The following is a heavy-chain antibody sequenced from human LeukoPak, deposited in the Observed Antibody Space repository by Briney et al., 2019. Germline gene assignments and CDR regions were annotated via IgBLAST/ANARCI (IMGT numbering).Heavy chain of an antibody. CDR1: GFTFSSYW. V-gene: IGHV3-74*01. CDR3: ARDGSLPDY. CDR2: IDTDEGST. J-gene: IGHJ4*02. Sequence: GGSLRLSCAASGFTFSSYWMHWVRQAPGKGLVWVSRIDTDEGSTSYADSVKGRFTISRDNAKSTLYLQMNSLKAEDTAVYYCARDGSLPDYWGQGTLVTVSS.